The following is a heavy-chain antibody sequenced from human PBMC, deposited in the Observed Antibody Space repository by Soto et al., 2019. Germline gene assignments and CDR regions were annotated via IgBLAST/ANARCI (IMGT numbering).Heavy chain of an antibody. D-gene: IGHD3-16*01. V-gene: IGHV3-23*01. CDR1: GFTFSNVV. Sequence: ERLLLDSGGDLVQSGGSLRLSCAASGFTFSNVVMSWVRQAPGKGPEWVSSISESGDRADYADSVKGRFTISRDNSKNTLYPQMNSLRAEDTAIYYCARGGTTTRTTPTRGLDPWGQGTLVTVSS. CDR3: ARGGTTTRTTPTRGLDP. J-gene: IGHJ5*02. CDR2: ISESGDRA.